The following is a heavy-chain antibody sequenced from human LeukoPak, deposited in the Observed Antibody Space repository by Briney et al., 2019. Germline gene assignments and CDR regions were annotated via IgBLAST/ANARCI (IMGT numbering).Heavy chain of an antibody. CDR2: IYYSGAT. V-gene: IGHV4-59*08. J-gene: IGHJ4*02. Sequence: SETLSLTCTVSGGSINNYYWSWIRQPPGEGLEWIGYIYYSGATNYNPSLMSRVTISVDTSKNQFSLKVNSVTAADTAVYYCARADRDRFDYWGQGTLVTVSS. CDR3: ARADRDRFDY. D-gene: IGHD3-10*01. CDR1: GGSINNYY.